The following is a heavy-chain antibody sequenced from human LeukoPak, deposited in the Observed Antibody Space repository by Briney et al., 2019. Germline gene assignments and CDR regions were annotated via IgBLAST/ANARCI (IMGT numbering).Heavy chain of an antibody. D-gene: IGHD2-15*01. CDR3: AGAYCSGGSCYKRYFQH. J-gene: IGHJ1*01. V-gene: IGHV1-46*01. CDR1: GYTFTSYD. CDR2: INPSGGST. Sequence: ASVKVSCKASGYTFTSYDMHWVRQAPGQGLEWMGIINPSGGSTSYAQKFQGRVTMTRDTSTSTVYMELSSLRSEDTAVYYCAGAYCSGGSCYKRYFQHWGQGTLVTVSS.